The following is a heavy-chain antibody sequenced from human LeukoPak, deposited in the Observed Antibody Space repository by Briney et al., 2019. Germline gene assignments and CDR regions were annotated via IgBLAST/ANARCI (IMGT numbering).Heavy chain of an antibody. J-gene: IGHJ4*02. D-gene: IGHD2-8*01. V-gene: IGHV3-73*01. CDR1: GFTFSGSA. CDR2: IRSKANSYAT. Sequence: PGGSLRLSCAASGFTFSGSAMPWVRQASGKGLEWVGRIRSKANSYATAYAASVKGRFTISRDDSKNTAYLQMNSLKTEDTAVYYCTRPGRREYCTNGVCYGSPPDYWGQGTLVTVSS. CDR3: TRPGRREYCTNGVCYGSPPDY.